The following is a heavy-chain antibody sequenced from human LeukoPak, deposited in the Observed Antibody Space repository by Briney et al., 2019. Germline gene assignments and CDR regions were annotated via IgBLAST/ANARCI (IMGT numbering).Heavy chain of an antibody. Sequence: RASVKVSCKASGGTFSRYAISWVRQAPGQGLEWMGGIIPMFGTANYAQKFQGRVTITADESTSTAYMELSSLRSEDTAVYYCARPTREYYDSSGYYYFENWGQGTLVTVSS. J-gene: IGHJ4*02. D-gene: IGHD3-22*01. V-gene: IGHV1-69*13. CDR1: GGTFSRYA. CDR2: IIPMFGTA. CDR3: ARPTREYYDSSGYYYFEN.